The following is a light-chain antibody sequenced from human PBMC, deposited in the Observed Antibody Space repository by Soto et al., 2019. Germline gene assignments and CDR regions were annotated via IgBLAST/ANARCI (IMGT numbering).Light chain of an antibody. V-gene: IGKV3-11*01. J-gene: IGKJ3*01. CDR1: QSVSKS. Sequence: EIVLTQSPATLSLSPGERATLSCRASQSVSKSLAWYQQKPGQAPRLLIYSTSNRATGIPARFSGSGSRTDFTLTISSLEPEEFAVYYCQQGNNWPIFTFGPGTKVDIK. CDR3: QQGNNWPIFT. CDR2: STS.